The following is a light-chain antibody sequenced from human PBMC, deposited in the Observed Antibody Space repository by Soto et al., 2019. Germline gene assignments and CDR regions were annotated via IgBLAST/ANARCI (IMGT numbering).Light chain of an antibody. CDR1: QSVNSN. CDR3: QQYNDWPLT. J-gene: IGKJ4*01. V-gene: IGKV3-15*01. CDR2: GAS. Sequence: EKVMTQSPAALSVSPGERATLSCRASQSVNSNLAWYQQKPGQAPRLLLYGASTRAPGIPARFSGSASGTEFTLTFSSLQSEDSAVYSWQQYNDWPLTFGGGTKVEVK.